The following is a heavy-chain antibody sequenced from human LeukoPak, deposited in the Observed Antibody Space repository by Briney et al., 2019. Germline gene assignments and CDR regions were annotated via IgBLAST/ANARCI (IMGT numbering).Heavy chain of an antibody. J-gene: IGHJ4*02. CDR2: INHSGST. CDR1: GGSISSYY. Sequence: PSETLSLTCTVSGGSISSYYWSWIRQPPGKGLEWIGEINHSGSTNYNPSLKSRVTRSVDTSKNQFSLKLSSVTAADTAVYYCAIRQSPFSFGYWGQGTLVPVSS. V-gene: IGHV4-34*01. D-gene: IGHD3-10*01. CDR3: AIRQSPFSFGY.